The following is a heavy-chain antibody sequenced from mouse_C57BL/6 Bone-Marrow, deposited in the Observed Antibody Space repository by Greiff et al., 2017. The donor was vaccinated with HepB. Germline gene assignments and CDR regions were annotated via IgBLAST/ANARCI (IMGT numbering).Heavy chain of an antibody. Sequence: VQLQQSGPELVKPGASVKISCKASGYAFSSSWMNWVKQRPGKGLEWIGRIYPGDGDTNYNGKFKGKATLTADKSSSTAYMQLSSLTSEDSAVYFCALITTVVDFDYWGQGTTLTVSS. CDR1: GYAFSSSW. J-gene: IGHJ2*01. CDR2: IYPGDGDT. D-gene: IGHD1-1*01. V-gene: IGHV1-82*01. CDR3: ALITTVVDFDY.